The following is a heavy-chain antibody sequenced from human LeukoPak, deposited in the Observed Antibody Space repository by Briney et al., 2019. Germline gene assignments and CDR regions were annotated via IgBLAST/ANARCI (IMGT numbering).Heavy chain of an antibody. CDR2: ISSDGSNK. CDR3: AKSGGSFVFDY. D-gene: IGHD1-26*01. CDR1: GFTFSSYG. Sequence: PGGGLRLACAAYGFTFSSYGMEWGRQARGKGVEWVAVISSDGSNKYYADSVNGRFTISRDNSKNPLYLQMNSLRAEDTAVYYCAKSGGSFVFDYWGQGTLVTVSS. V-gene: IGHV3-30*18. J-gene: IGHJ4*02.